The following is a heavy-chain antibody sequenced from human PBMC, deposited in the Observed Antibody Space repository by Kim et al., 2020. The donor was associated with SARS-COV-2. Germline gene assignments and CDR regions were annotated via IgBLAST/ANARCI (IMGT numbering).Heavy chain of an antibody. J-gene: IGHJ4*02. D-gene: IGHD5-12*01. CDR1: GFTFSAYE. CDR3: ARSIRNGFNPFDY. V-gene: IGHV3-48*03. Sequence: GGSLRLSCAGSGFTFSAYELHWVRQAPGKGLQWVSYISSSGNTIYYADSVRGRFTISRDNAKNSLYLQMNSLRSDDTAVYCCARSIRNGFNPFDYWGQGTLVTVSS. CDR2: ISSSGNTI.